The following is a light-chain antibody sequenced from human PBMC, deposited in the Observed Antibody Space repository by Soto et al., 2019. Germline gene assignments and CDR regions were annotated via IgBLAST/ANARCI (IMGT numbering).Light chain of an antibody. CDR2: DAS. J-gene: IGKJ1*01. CDR1: HIIISN. CDR3: HQYNSFSPWT. Sequence: IQFTQSPSCQSASVGDRLTIACPESHIIISNLNWYQQKPGKAANLLIYDASRLKRGVLSRLSGRGSGREFTLTITSLQPDDFATYYCHQYNSFSPWTFGQGTKVDI. V-gene: IGKV1-5*01.